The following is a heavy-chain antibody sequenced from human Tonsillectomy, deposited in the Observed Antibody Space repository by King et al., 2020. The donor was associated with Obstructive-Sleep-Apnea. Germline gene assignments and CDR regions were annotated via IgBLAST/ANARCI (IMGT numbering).Heavy chain of an antibody. CDR3: AKEGGGSGVYWVDS. CDR2: INTRGTT. Sequence: VQLVESGGGMVQPGGSLRLSCAASGFTFSSYGISWVRQAPGKGLEWVSAINTRGTTFYPGSVRGRFTISRDNSKYTVNLQVNSLRAEDTALYYCAKEGGGSGVYWVDSWGQGTLVTVSS. J-gene: IGHJ4*02. D-gene: IGHD3-10*01. CDR1: GFTFSSYG. V-gene: IGHV3-23*04.